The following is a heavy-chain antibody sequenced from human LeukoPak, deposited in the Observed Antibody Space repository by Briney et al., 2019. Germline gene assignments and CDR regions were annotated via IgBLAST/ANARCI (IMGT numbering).Heavy chain of an antibody. V-gene: IGHV1-24*01. CDR3: ATSEWPEAATFDY. CDR2: FDPEDGVT. CDR1: GYTLTELS. J-gene: IGHJ4*02. Sequence: ASVKVSCKVSGYTLTELSMHWVRRAPGKGLEWMGGFDPEDGVTIYAQKFQGRVTMTEDTSTDTAYMELSSLRSEDTAVYYCATSEWPEAATFDYWGQGTLVTVSS. D-gene: IGHD6-25*01.